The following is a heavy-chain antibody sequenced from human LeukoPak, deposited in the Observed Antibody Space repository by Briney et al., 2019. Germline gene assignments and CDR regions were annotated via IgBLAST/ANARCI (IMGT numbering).Heavy chain of an antibody. Sequence: GGSLRLSCAASGFTFSSYWMSWVRQTPGKGLEWVANIKQDGSEKYYVDSVKGRLTISRDNAKNSLYLQMTSLRAKDTAVYYCARGGLVGYCSGTSCYSWFDSWGQGTLVTVSS. J-gene: IGHJ5*01. D-gene: IGHD2-2*03. CDR3: ARGGLVGYCSGTSCYSWFDS. V-gene: IGHV3-7*04. CDR2: IKQDGSEK. CDR1: GFTFSSYW.